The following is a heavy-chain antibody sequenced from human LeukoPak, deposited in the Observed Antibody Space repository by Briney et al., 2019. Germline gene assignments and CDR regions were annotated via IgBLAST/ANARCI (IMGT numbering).Heavy chain of an antibody. J-gene: IGHJ4*02. CDR2: IYSGGST. D-gene: IGHD3-10*01. Sequence: GGSLRLSCAASGFTVSSNYMSWVRQAPGKGLEWVSVIYSGGSTYYADSVKGRFTISRDKSKNTLFLQMNSLRAEDTAVYYCARRGETNGSLFDYWGQGTLVTVSS. CDR3: ARRGETNGSLFDY. CDR1: GFTVSSNY. V-gene: IGHV3-53*01.